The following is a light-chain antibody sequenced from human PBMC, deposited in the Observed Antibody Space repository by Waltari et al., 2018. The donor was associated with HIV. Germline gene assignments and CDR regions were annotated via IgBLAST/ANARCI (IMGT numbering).Light chain of an antibody. CDR1: PSNIGNNS. V-gene: IGLV1-44*01. CDR2: SNS. Sequence: QSVLTQPPSASGTPGQRVTISCSGSPSNIGNNSVNWYQQFPGSAPNLLLYSNSQRPLGVPDRFSGSKSVSSASLAISGPQADDEAHYYCASWDDTLGVVFGGGTTLTVL. CDR3: ASWDDTLGVV. J-gene: IGLJ2*01.